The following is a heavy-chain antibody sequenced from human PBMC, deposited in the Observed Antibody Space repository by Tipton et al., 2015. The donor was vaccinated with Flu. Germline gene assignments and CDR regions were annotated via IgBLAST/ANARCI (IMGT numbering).Heavy chain of an antibody. J-gene: IGHJ3*02. CDR2: IWYDGSNK. Sequence: SLRLSCAASGFTFSSYGMHWVRQAPGKGLEWVAVIWYDGSNKYYADSVKGRFTISRDNSKNTLYLQMNSLRAEDTAVYYCARDGRRFGVGRDAFDSWGQGTMVTVSS. V-gene: IGHV3-33*01. D-gene: IGHD3-10*01. CDR1: GFTFSSYG. CDR3: ARDGRRFGVGRDAFDS.